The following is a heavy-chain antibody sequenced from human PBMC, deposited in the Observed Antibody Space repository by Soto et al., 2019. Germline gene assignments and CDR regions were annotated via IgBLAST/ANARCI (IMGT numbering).Heavy chain of an antibody. V-gene: IGHV4-4*02. Sequence: QVQLQESGPGLVRPSGTVSLTCAVSGLSISSDNWWSWVRQPPGKGLEWIGEIHHSGSTNYNASLKGRVTMSVVPSKDLFSLTLNSVTAADTAFYYCARDQGSHPGDWGQGTLVSVSS. CDR3: ARDQGSHPGD. CDR2: IHHSGST. CDR1: GLSISSDNW. D-gene: IGHD6-13*01. J-gene: IGHJ4*02.